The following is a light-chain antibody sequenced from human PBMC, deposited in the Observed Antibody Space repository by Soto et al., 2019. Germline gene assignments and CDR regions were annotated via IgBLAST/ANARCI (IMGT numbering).Light chain of an antibody. V-gene: IGLV1-51*01. CDR1: SSNIAEEY. J-gene: IGLJ2*01. CDR2: NTV. CDR3: AAWDHSLTDIL. Sequence: QSVLTQPPSVSAAPGQKVTISCSGSSSNIAEEYASWYQQVPGATPKLLILNTVQRPSGVPDRFSASQSGTSATLAITGLQAGDEADSSCAAWDHSLTDILLGGGTKLTLL.